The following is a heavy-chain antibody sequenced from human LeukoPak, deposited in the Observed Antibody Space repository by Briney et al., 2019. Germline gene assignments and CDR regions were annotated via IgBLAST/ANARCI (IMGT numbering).Heavy chain of an antibody. J-gene: IGHJ3*02. CDR2: IYSGGST. Sequence: PGGSLRLSCAASGFTVSSNYMSWVRQAPGKGLEWVSVIYSGGSTYYADSVKGRFTISRDNSKNTLYLQMNSLRAEDTAVYYCARAPYDFWSGYHDAFDIWGQGTMVTVSS. CDR1: GFTVSSNY. CDR3: ARAPYDFWSGYHDAFDI. V-gene: IGHV3-53*01. D-gene: IGHD3-3*01.